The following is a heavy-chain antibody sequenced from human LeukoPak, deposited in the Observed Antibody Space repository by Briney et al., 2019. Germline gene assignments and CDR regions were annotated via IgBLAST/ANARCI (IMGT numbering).Heavy chain of an antibody. Sequence: GASVKVSCKASGYTFTSYGISWVRQAPGQGLEWMGWISAYNGNTNYAQKLQGRVTMTTDTSTSTAHMELRSLRSDDTAVYYCARSASVTSYYYGMDVWGQGTTVTVSS. CDR2: ISAYNGNT. CDR1: GYTFTSYG. D-gene: IGHD2/OR15-2a*01. V-gene: IGHV1-18*01. J-gene: IGHJ6*02. CDR3: ARSASVTSYYYGMDV.